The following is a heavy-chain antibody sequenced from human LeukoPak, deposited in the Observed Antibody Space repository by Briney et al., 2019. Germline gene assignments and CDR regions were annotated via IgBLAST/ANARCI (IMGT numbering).Heavy chain of an antibody. CDR1: GGTFSSYA. CDR2: ISPHNGNT. J-gene: IGHJ4*02. Sequence: ASVKVSCKASGGTFSSYAISWVRQAPGQGLEWMGWISPHNGNTNYAQKLQGRVTMTTDTSTSTAYMEVRSLRSDDTAVYYCARAWIAVAGPGTSDYWGQGTLVMVSS. D-gene: IGHD6-19*01. CDR3: ARAWIAVAGPGTSDY. V-gene: IGHV1-18*01.